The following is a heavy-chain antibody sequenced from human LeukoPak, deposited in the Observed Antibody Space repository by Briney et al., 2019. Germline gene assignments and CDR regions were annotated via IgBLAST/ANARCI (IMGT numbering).Heavy chain of an antibody. V-gene: IGHV4-59*11. D-gene: IGHD5-12*01. J-gene: IGHJ4*02. CDR2: IYYSGST. CDR1: GGSISSHY. CDR3: ARAYSGYDFVDY. Sequence: PSETLSLTCTVSGGSISSHYWSWIRQPPGKGLEWIGYIYYSGSTNYNPSLESRVTISVDTSKNQFSLKLSSVTAADTAVYYCARAYSGYDFVDYWGQGTLVTVSS.